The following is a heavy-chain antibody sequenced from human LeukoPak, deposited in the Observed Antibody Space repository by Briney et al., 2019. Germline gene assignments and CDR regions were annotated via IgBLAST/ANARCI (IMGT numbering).Heavy chain of an antibody. CDR1: GGTFSSYG. CDR2: INPNSGGT. J-gene: IGHJ3*02. V-gene: IGHV1-2*02. D-gene: IGHD6-13*01. Sequence: ASVKVSCKASGGTFSSYGISWVRQAPGQGLEWMGWINPNSGGTNYAQKFQGRVTMTRDTSISTAYMELSRLRSDDTAVYYCARGRSSSWYFDAFDIWGQGTMVTVSS. CDR3: ARGRSSSWYFDAFDI.